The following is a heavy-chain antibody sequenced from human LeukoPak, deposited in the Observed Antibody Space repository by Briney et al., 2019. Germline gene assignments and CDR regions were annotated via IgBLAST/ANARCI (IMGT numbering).Heavy chain of an antibody. J-gene: IGHJ6*02. CDR3: ARSFCTSVSCPKGHYYYVMDV. CDR2: IRTGGDNT. CDR1: GFTFGRYA. D-gene: IGHD2-8*02. Sequence: GGSLRLSCAASGFTFGRYAMNWVRQAPAKGLEWVSYIRTGGDNTFYADSLKGRFTVSRDNAKNSLFLHMDSLRAEDTAVYYCARSFCTSVSCPKGHYYYVMDVWGQGTTVTVSS. V-gene: IGHV3-21*01.